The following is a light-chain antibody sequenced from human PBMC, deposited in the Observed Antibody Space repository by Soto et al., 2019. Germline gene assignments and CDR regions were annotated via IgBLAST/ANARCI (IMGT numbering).Light chain of an antibody. V-gene: IGKV3-20*01. CDR3: QQFDNSQWT. CDR2: GAS. J-gene: IGKJ1*01. CDR1: QSVSSNY. Sequence: DIVLTQSPATLSVSPGESATLSCRASQSVSSNYLGWYQQKYGQAPRLLIFGASNRATGIPDRFSGSGSGTDFTLSISRLEPEDFAVYYCQQFDNSQWTFGQGTKVDIK.